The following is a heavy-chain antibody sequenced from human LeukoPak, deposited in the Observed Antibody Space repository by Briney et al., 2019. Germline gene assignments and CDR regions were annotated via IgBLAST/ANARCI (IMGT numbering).Heavy chain of an antibody. Sequence: SQTLSLTCAISGDSVSSKSAAWNWIRQSPSRGLEWLGRTYYRSKWYDDYAVSVKSRITINADTSKNQFSLQLNSVTPEDTAVYYCARRIQLWFRAFDIWGQGTMVTVSS. CDR1: GDSVSSKSAA. J-gene: IGHJ3*02. V-gene: IGHV6-1*01. CDR2: TYYRSKWYD. CDR3: ARRIQLWFRAFDI. D-gene: IGHD5-18*01.